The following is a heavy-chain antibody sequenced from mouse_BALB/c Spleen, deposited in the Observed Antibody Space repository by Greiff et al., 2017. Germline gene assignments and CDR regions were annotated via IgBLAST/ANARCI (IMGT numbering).Heavy chain of an antibody. D-gene: IGHD1-1*01. V-gene: IGHV3-6*02. J-gene: IGHJ4*01. CDR3: ARVIYYYGSSYERDY. CDR2: ISYDGSN. Sequence: EVKLQESGPGLVKPSQSLSLTCSVTGYSITSGYYWNWIRQFPGNKLEWMGYISYDGSNNYNPSLKNRISITRDTSKNQFFLKLNSVTTEDTATYYCARVIYYYGSSYERDYWGQGTSVTVSS. CDR1: GYSITSGYY.